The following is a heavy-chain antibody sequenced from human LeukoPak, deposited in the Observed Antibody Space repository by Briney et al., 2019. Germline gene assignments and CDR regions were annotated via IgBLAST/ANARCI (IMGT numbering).Heavy chain of an antibody. CDR2: ISYDGSNK. CDR1: GFTFSSYG. J-gene: IGHJ3*02. Sequence: GGSLRLSCAASGFTFSSYGMHWVRQAPGKGLEWVSVISYDGSNKYYADSVKGRFTISRDNSKNTLYLQMNSLRAEDTAVHYCAKDQEATVPPGDAFDIWGQGTMVTVSS. D-gene: IGHD4-17*01. CDR3: AKDQEATVPPGDAFDI. V-gene: IGHV3-30*18.